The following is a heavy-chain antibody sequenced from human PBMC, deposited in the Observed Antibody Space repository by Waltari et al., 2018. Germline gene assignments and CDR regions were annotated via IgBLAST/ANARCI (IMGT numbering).Heavy chain of an antibody. CDR3: ARGGCSGGSCYGPLDY. D-gene: IGHD2-15*01. J-gene: IGHJ4*02. V-gene: IGHV1-3*01. CDR2: INAGNGNT. CDR1: GYTFTSYA. Sequence: QVQLVQSGAEVKKPGASVKVSCKASGYTFTSYAMHWVRQAPGQRLEWMGWINAGNGNTKYSQKFQGRVTITRDTSASTAYMELSSLRSEDTAVYYCARGGCSGGSCYGPLDYWGQGTLVTVSS.